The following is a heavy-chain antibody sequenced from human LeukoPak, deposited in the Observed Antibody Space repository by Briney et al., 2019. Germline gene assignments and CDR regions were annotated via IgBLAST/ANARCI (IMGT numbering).Heavy chain of an antibody. J-gene: IGHJ4*02. Sequence: SETLSLTCTVSGGSISSSSYYWGWIRQPPGKGLEWIGSIYYSGSTYYNPSLKSRVTISVDTSKNQFSLKPSSVTAADTAVYYCASRDFYYYGTGKDYWGQGTLVTVSS. CDR3: ASRDFYYYGTGKDY. CDR1: GGSISSSSYY. CDR2: IYYSGST. V-gene: IGHV4-39*01. D-gene: IGHD3-10*01.